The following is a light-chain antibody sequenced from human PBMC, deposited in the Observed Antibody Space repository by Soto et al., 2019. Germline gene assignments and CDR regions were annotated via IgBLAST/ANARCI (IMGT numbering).Light chain of an antibody. CDR1: QSISNY. V-gene: IGKV1-39*01. CDR2: AAS. J-gene: IGKJ4*01. Sequence: DMEMTQSPSSLSAFVGDRVTITCRASQSISNYLNWYQHKPGKVPKLLIYAASSLQSGVPTRLSGSGSGTDFTLTINSLQPEDCATYYCQQSYGTPLTFGGGTKIEIK. CDR3: QQSYGTPLT.